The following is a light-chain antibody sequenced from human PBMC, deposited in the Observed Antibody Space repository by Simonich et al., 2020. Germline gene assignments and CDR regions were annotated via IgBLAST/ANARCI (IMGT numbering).Light chain of an antibody. CDR1: SRDVGGYNY. CDR2: DVS. CDR3: SSYTSSSTLGV. J-gene: IGLJ2*01. V-gene: IGLV2-14*01. Sequence: QSALTQPASVSGSPGQSITISCTGTSRDVGGYNYGSWYQQHPGKAPKLMIYDVSKRPAGVSNRFSGSKSGNTASLTISGLQAEDEADYYCSSYTSSSTLGVFGGGTKLTVL.